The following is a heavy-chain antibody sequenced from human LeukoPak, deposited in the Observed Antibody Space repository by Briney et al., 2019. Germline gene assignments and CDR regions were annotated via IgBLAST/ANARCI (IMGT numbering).Heavy chain of an antibody. V-gene: IGHV1-69*04. CDR3: ARPYSSGYYYYYGMDV. CDR2: IIPILGIA. J-gene: IGHJ6*02. CDR1: GGTFSSYA. Sequence: ASVKVSCKASGGTFSSYANSWVRQAPGQGLEWMGRIIPILGIANYAQKFQGRVTITADKSTSTAYMELSSLRSEDTAVYYCARPYSSGYYYYYGMDVWGQGTTVTVSS. D-gene: IGHD6-19*01.